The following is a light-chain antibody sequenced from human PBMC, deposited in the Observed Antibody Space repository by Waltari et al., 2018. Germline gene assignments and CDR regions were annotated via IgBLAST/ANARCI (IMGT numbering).Light chain of an antibody. Sequence: QSALTQPASVSGSPGHSITISCSGTSSDPNTYNYVSWYQQHTGRGPKLIISDVSHRPSGVSWRFSGSKSCSTASLTISRLQAEDEALYFCRSFISSSARGVFGGGTTLTVL. CDR2: DVS. V-gene: IGLV2-14*03. J-gene: IGLJ3*02. CDR3: RSFISSSARGV. CDR1: SSDPNTYNY.